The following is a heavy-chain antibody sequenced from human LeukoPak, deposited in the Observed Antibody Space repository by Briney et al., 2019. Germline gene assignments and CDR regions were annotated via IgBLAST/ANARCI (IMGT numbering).Heavy chain of an antibody. CDR3: ARAPMIVVVFPPRLDY. Sequence: GASVKVSCKTSGYTFTGYYMHWVRQAPGQGLEWMGWINPNSGGTNYAQKFQDRVTMTGGTSISTAYMELSRLTSDDTAVYYCARAPMIVVVFPPRLDYWGQGTLVTVSS. D-gene: IGHD3-22*01. J-gene: IGHJ4*02. V-gene: IGHV1-2*02. CDR1: GYTFTGYY. CDR2: INPNSGGT.